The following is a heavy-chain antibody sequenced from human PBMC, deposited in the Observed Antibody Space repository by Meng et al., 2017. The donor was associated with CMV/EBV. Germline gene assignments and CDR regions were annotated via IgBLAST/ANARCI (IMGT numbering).Heavy chain of an antibody. Sequence: GESLKISCAASGFTFSDYYMSWIRQAPGKGLEWVSYISSSGSTIYYADSVKGRFTISRDNAKNSLYLQMNSLRAEDTAVYYCARGRRGYSGYHFYDYWGQGTLVTVSS. V-gene: IGHV3-11*01. CDR1: GFTFSDYY. CDR3: ARGRRGYSGYHFYDY. CDR2: ISSSGSTI. J-gene: IGHJ4*02. D-gene: IGHD5-12*01.